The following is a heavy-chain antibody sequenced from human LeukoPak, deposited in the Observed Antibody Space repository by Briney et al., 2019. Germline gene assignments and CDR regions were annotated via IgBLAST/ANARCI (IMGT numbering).Heavy chain of an antibody. CDR2: IYPGDSDT. V-gene: IGHV5-51*01. CDR1: GYSVTSYW. D-gene: IGHD5-12*01. CDR3: ARALVGYSGYTDIDY. J-gene: IGHJ4*02. Sequence: GESLKISCKGSGYSVTSYWIGWVRQMPGKGLEWMGIIYPGDSDTRYSPSFQGQVTISADKSISTAYLQWSSLKASDTAMYYCARALVGYSGYTDIDYWGQGTLVTVSS.